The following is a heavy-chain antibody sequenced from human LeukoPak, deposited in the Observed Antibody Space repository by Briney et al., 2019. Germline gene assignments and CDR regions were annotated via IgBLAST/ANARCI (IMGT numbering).Heavy chain of an antibody. Sequence: ASVKVSCKASGYTFTGYYMHWVRQAPGQGLEWMGWINPNSGGTNYAQKFQGRDTMTRDTSISTAYMELSRLRSDDTAVYYCARLYDFWSGTDGDYYYGMDVWGQGTTVTVSS. CDR3: ARLYDFWSGTDGDYYYGMDV. V-gene: IGHV1-2*02. CDR1: GYTFTGYY. J-gene: IGHJ6*02. CDR2: INPNSGGT. D-gene: IGHD3-3*01.